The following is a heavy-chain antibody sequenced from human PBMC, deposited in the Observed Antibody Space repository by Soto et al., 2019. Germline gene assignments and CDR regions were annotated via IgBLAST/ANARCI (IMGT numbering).Heavy chain of an antibody. CDR2: ISYDGSDR. CDR1: GFTFSDYG. D-gene: IGHD2-15*01. Sequence: GGSLRLSCEGPGFTFSDYGFHWVRQAPGKGLEWVAMISYDGSDRYYRDSVQGRFTIPRDDSKNTVFLQMNSLRTEDTAMYYCARSTYCNGGSCYPQYWGPGTLVTVPQ. J-gene: IGHJ4*02. CDR3: ARSTYCNGGSCYPQY. V-gene: IGHV3-30*03.